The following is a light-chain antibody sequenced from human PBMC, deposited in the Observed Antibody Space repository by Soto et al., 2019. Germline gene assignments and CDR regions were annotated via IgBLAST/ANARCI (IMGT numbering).Light chain of an antibody. CDR2: EVS. V-gene: IGLV2-14*01. Sequence: QSVLTQPASVSGSPGQSITISCTGSSSDVGGYKYVSWYQQHPGKAPKLIISEVSNRPSGVSSRFSGSKSGNMASLTISGLQAEDEADYYCSSYTSSDTLLFGGGTKLTVL. J-gene: IGLJ2*01. CDR3: SSYTSSDTLL. CDR1: SSDVGGYKY.